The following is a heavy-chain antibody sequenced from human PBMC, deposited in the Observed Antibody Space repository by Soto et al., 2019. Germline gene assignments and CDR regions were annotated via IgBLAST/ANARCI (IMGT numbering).Heavy chain of an antibody. V-gene: IGHV5-51*01. CDR1: GYTFTDYW. D-gene: IGHD3-10*01. CDR2: IYPGDSDT. J-gene: IGHJ3*01. Sequence: PGESLKISCKGSGYTFTDYWIGWVRQMPGKGLEWMGIIYPGDSDTTYSPSFQGRVTFAADKSINTAYLQWSSLQASDTGMYYCARSYDSAILNAFDVWGQGAMVTVSS. CDR3: ARSYDSAILNAFDV.